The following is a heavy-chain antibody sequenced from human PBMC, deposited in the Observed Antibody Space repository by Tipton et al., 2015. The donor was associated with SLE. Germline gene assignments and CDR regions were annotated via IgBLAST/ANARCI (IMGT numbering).Heavy chain of an antibody. CDR2: ISGDSSYI. V-gene: IGHV3-21*01. D-gene: IGHD3-3*01. J-gene: IGHJ1*01. CDR1: GGSISSSS. CDR3: ARDFWSGPSIEYFQH. Sequence: SLRLSCTVSGGSISSSSYYWGWIRQPPGKGLEWVSSISGDSSYIFYADSLKGRFTISRDNAKNSLYLQMNSLRAEDTAVYYCARDFWSGPSIEYFQHWGQGTLVIVSS.